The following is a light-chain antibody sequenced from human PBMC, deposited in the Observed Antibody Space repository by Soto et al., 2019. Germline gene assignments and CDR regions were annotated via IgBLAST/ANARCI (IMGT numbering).Light chain of an antibody. Sequence: DIQMTQSPSPLSASVGDTVTITCQASQDISHYLNWYQQKPGKALKLLIYDASNLHPGVPSRFRGSGSGTEFSFNTTSLQPEDVATYYCQQYDDLPITVGQGTRLEIK. V-gene: IGKV1-33*01. CDR3: QQYDDLPIT. CDR2: DAS. CDR1: QDISHY. J-gene: IGKJ5*01.